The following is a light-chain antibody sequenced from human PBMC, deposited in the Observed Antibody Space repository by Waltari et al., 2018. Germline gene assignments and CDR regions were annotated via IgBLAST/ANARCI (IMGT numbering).Light chain of an antibody. J-gene: IGLJ3*02. Sequence: QSVLTQPPSVSGAPGQRVTISCTGSSPNIGAVSLVPWYQQLPGTVPKLLIFDNNNRPSGVPARFSGSRSGTSASLAITGLQAEDEADYYCQSFDTSLTAWVFGGGTKLTVL. V-gene: IGLV1-40*01. CDR1: SPNIGAVSL. CDR3: QSFDTSLTAWV. CDR2: DNN.